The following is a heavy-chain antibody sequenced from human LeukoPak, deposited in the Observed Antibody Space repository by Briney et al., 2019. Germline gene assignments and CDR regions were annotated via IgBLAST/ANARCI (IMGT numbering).Heavy chain of an antibody. Sequence: GASVKVSCKASGYTFTGYYIHWLRQAPGQGLEWMERINPNSGGTNYAQKFQGRVTMTRDTSISTAYMELSRLKSDDTAVYYCARVGVDLWFDPWGQGTLVTVSS. CDR1: GYTFTGYY. D-gene: IGHD3/OR15-3a*01. CDR3: ARVGVDLWFDP. J-gene: IGHJ5*02. CDR2: INPNSGGT. V-gene: IGHV1-2*06.